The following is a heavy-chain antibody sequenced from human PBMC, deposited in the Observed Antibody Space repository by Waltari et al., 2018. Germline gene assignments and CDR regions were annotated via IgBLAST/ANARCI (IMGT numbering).Heavy chain of an antibody. CDR2: IKKDGSEE. D-gene: IGHD3-22*01. CDR3: ARDQWFAFDI. CDR1: GFTLSSYW. Sequence: EVQLVESGGGLVQPGGSLRLSCAASGFTLSSYWMSWVRQVPGKGVEWVANIKKDGSEEYYVDSVRGRFTISRNNAKNSLYLQMNSLRPEDTAVYYCARDQWFAFDIWGQGTMVTVSS. J-gene: IGHJ3*02. V-gene: IGHV3-7*01.